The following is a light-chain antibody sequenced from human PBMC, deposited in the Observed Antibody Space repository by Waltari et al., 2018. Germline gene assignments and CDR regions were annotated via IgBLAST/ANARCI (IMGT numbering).Light chain of an antibody. CDR2: VNSDASP. CDR3: ETGGHGTWV. J-gene: IGLJ3*02. CDR1: SGHITNV. V-gene: IGLV4-69*01. Sequence: QLVLTQSPSASASLGASVKLTCTLSSGHITNVIAWHQQQPGKGPRYLRKVNSDASPRKGDDIPDRFSGSGSGPERYLTISSLQSEDEADYYCETGGHGTWVFGGGTKLTVL.